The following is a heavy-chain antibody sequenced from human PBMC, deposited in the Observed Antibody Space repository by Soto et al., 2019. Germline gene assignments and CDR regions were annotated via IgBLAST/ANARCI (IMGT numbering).Heavy chain of an antibody. CDR2: IYYSGRT. CDR3: ARSTPGNGPDY. J-gene: IGHJ4*02. Sequence: QVQLQESGPGLVKPSETLSLTCTVSGGSISSYYWSWIRQPPGKGLEWIGYIYYSGRTNYNPSLKRXXNXSXXTSKTQFSLKLISVTAADAAVYSCARSTPGNGPDYWGQGTLVTVSS. D-gene: IGHD3-10*01. V-gene: IGHV4-59*01. CDR1: GGSISSYY.